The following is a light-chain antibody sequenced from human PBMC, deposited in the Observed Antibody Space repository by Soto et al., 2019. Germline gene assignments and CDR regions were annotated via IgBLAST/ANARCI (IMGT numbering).Light chain of an antibody. V-gene: IGLV4-69*01. Sequence: QPVLTQSPSASASLGASVKLTCPLSSGHSSYAIAWHQQQPEKGPRYLMKLNSDGSHSKGDGIPDRFSGSSSGAERYLTISSLQSEDEADYYCQTWGTGLLVFGGGTKLTVL. CDR2: LNSDGSH. CDR1: SGHSSYA. CDR3: QTWGTGLLV. J-gene: IGLJ3*02.